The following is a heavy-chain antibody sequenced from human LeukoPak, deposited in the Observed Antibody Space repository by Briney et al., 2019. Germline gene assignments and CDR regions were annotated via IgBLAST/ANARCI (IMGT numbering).Heavy chain of an antibody. CDR2: IYSGGST. V-gene: IGHV3-53*01. CDR3: AASAVAGTRFDY. CDR1: GFTVSSNY. Sequence: GGSLRLSCAASGFTVSSNYMSWVRQAPGKGLERVSVIYSGGSTYYADSVKGRFTISRDNSKNTLYLQMNSLRAEDTAVYYCAASAVAGTRFDYWGQGTLVTVSS. D-gene: IGHD6-19*01. J-gene: IGHJ4*02.